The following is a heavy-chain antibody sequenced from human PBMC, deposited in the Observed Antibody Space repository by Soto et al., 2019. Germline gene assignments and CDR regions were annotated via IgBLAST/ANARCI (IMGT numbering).Heavy chain of an antibody. V-gene: IGHV3-53*02. D-gene: IGHD6-19*01. CDR3: AREGRGWHYFDY. Sequence: EVPLVETGGGLIQPGGSLRLSCAASGFTVSSNYMSWVRQAPGKGLEWVSVIYSGGSTYCADSVKGRFTISRDNSKNTLYLQMNSLRAEDTAVYYCAREGRGWHYFDYWGQGTLVTVSS. CDR2: IYSGGST. CDR1: GFTVSSNY. J-gene: IGHJ4*02.